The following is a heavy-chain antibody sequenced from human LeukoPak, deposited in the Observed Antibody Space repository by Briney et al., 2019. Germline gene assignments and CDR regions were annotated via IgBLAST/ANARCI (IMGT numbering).Heavy chain of an antibody. CDR2: INSDGSST. CDR3: ANENDYLDY. D-gene: IGHD1-1*01. J-gene: IGHJ4*02. V-gene: IGHV3-74*01. Sequence: GGSLRLSCAASGFTFSSYWMHWVRQAPGKGLVWVSRINSDGSSTSYADSVRGRFSISRDNSKNTLYLQMNSLKAEDTAVYHCANENDYLDYWGQGTLVTVSS. CDR1: GFTFSSYW.